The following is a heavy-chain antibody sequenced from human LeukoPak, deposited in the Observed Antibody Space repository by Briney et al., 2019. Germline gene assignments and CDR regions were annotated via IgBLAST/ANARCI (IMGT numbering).Heavy chain of an antibody. CDR2: INPNSGGT. CDR1: GYTFSSYY. Sequence: ASVKVSCKASGYTFSSYYMHWVRQAPGQGLEWMGWINPNSGGTNYAQKFQGRVTMTRDTSISTAYMELSRLRSDDTAVYYCAHVPAADDYYFDYWGQGTLVTVSS. D-gene: IGHD2-2*01. J-gene: IGHJ4*02. CDR3: AHVPAADDYYFDY. V-gene: IGHV1-2*02.